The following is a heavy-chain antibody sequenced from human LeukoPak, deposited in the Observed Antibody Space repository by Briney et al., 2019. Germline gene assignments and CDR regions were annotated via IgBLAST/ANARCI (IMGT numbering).Heavy chain of an antibody. CDR2: ISSSSSYI. CDR3: ARGRLNDFWSGYYEPFGY. Sequence: GGSLRLSCAASGFTFSSYSMNWVRQAPGKGLELVSSISSSSSYIYYADSVKGRFTISRDNAKNSLYLQMNSLRAEDTAVYYCARGRLNDFWSGYYEPFGYWGQGTLVTVSS. V-gene: IGHV3-21*01. D-gene: IGHD3-3*01. CDR1: GFTFSSYS. J-gene: IGHJ4*02.